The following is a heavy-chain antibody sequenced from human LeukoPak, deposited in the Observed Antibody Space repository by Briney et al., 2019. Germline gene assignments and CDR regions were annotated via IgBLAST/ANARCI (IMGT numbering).Heavy chain of an antibody. CDR2: ISAYNGNT. D-gene: IGHD1-14*01. CDR1: GYTFTSYG. J-gene: IGHJ4*02. CDR3: ARDSPEGGDSDYFDY. V-gene: IGHV1-18*01. Sequence: GESLKISCKASGYTFTSYGISWVRQAPGQGLEWMGWISAYNGNTNYAQKLQGRVTMTTDTSTSTAYMELRSLRSDDTAVYYCARDSPEGGDSDYFDYWGQGTLVTVSS.